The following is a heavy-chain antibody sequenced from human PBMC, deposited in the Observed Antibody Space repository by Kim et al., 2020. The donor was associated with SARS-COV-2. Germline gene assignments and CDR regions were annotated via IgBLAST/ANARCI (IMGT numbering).Heavy chain of an antibody. V-gene: IGHV3-48*02. J-gene: IGHJ6*02. CDR2: ISSSSSTI. CDR1: GFTFSSYS. CDR3: ARDQGTAMVTVRYYYGMDV. Sequence: GGSLRLSCAASGFTFSSYSMNWVRQAPGKGLEWVSYISSSSSTIYYADSVKGRFTISRDNAKNSLYLQMNSLRDEDTAVYYCARDQGTAMVTVRYYYGMDVWGQGTTVTVSS. D-gene: IGHD5-18*01.